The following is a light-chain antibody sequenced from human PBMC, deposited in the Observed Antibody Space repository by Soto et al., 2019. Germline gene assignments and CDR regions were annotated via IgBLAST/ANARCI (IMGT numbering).Light chain of an antibody. J-gene: IGKJ5*01. CDR2: GAS. CDR3: QQYGSSLIP. V-gene: IGKV3-20*01. CDR1: QSVSSSY. Sequence: EIVLTQSPGTLSLSPGERATLSCRASQSVSSSYLAWYQQKPGQAPRLLIYGASSRAPGIPDRFSGRGSGTDFTLTISILEPEDCAVYYCQQYGSSLIPFGQGTRLEIK.